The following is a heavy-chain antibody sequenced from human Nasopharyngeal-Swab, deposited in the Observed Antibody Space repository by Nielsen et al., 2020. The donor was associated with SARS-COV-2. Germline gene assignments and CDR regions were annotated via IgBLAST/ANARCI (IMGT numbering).Heavy chain of an antibody. Sequence: SGPTLVKPTQTLTLTCTFSGFSLSTSGVGVGWTRQPPGKALEWPALIYWDDDKRYSPSLKSRLTTTKDTSKNQVVLTMTNMDPVDTATYYCAHSSSTAYYFDYWGQGTLVTVSS. CDR3: AHSSSTAYYFDY. J-gene: IGHJ4*02. D-gene: IGHD6-13*01. CDR2: IYWDDDK. CDR1: GFSLSTSGVG. V-gene: IGHV2-5*02.